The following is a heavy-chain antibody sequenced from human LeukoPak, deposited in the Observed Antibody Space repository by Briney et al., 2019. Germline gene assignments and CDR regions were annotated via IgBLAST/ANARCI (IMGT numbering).Heavy chain of an antibody. V-gene: IGHV4-39*01. CDR2: IYYSGST. J-gene: IGHJ4*02. CDR1: GGSISSSSYY. Sequence: SETLSLTCTVSGGSISSSSYYWGWVRQPPGKGLEWIGSIYYSGSTYYNPSLKSRVTISVDTSKNQFSPKLSSVTAADTAVYYCARPTFSSGGAYFDYWGQGTLVTVSS. D-gene: IGHD6-19*01. CDR3: ARPTFSSGGAYFDY.